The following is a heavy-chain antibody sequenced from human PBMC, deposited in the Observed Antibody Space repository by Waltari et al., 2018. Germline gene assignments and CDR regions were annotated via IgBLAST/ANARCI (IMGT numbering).Heavy chain of an antibody. CDR3: ARVRWLHLSEGYYFDY. CDR1: GGSISSYY. J-gene: IGHJ4*02. V-gene: IGHV4-59*01. CDR2: IYYSGST. Sequence: QVQLQESGPGLVKPSETLSLTCTVSGGSISSYYWSWIRQPPGKGLEWIGYIYYSGSTNYRPTLKSRITISVYTSKKQFSLTLSSVTAADTAVYYCARVRWLHLSEGYYFDYWGQGTLVTVSS. D-gene: IGHD5-12*01.